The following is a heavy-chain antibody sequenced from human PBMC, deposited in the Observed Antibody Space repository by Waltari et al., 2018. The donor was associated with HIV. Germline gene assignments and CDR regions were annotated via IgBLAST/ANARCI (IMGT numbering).Heavy chain of an antibody. V-gene: IGHV4-39*07. J-gene: IGHJ4*02. CDR2: IYYSGST. CDR1: GGSISSSSYY. Sequence: QLQLQESGPGLVKPSETLSLTCTVSGGSISSSSYYWGWIRQPPGKGLEWIGSIYYSGSTYYNPSLKSRVTISVDTSKNQFSLKLSSVTAADTAVYYCARGVVPIATAGTDYVDYWGQGTLVTVSS. CDR3: ARGVVPIATAGTDYVDY. D-gene: IGHD6-13*01.